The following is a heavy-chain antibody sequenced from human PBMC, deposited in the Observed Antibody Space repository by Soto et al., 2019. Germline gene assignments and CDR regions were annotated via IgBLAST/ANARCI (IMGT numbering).Heavy chain of an antibody. CDR3: ATSGECGGDCYVYRMDV. CDR1: GGSFNSFA. V-gene: IGHV1-69*01. CDR2: IIPIFGAA. D-gene: IGHD2-21*02. Sequence: QVQLVQSGAEVKKPGSSVKVSCKASGGSFNSFAISWLRQAPGQGLEWMGGIIPIFGAASYGQGIQGRDTITADESTSTAFMELSSLRSEDTAVYYCATSGECGGDCYVYRMDVWGRGTTVTVSS. J-gene: IGHJ6*02.